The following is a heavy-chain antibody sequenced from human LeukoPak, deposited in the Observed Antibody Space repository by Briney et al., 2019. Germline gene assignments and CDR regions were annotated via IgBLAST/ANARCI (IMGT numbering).Heavy chain of an antibody. CDR1: GFTLSSCG. CDR2: IQYDGSNE. D-gene: IGHD3-16*01. Sequence: TGGSLRLSCVASGFTLSSCGMHWVRQAPGKGLEWVAFIQYDGSNEMYADSVKGRFTISRDISKNIVYLQMNSLTVEDTAIYYCARRGPPDGNYGNWIDPWGQGTLVTVSS. CDR3: ARRGPPDGNYGNWIDP. V-gene: IGHV3-30*02. J-gene: IGHJ5*02.